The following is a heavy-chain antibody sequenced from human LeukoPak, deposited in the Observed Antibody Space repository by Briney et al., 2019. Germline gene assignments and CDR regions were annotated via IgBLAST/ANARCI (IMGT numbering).Heavy chain of an antibody. J-gene: IGHJ4*02. Sequence: PSGTLSLTCAVSGYSISSGYYWGWIRQPPGKGLEWIGSIYHSGSTYYNPSLKSRVTISVDTSKNQFSLKLSSVTAADTAVYYCARLPSGSYSSQGTLVTVSS. CDR2: IYHSGST. CDR1: GYSISSGYY. D-gene: IGHD1-26*01. CDR3: ARLPSGSY. V-gene: IGHV4-38-2*01.